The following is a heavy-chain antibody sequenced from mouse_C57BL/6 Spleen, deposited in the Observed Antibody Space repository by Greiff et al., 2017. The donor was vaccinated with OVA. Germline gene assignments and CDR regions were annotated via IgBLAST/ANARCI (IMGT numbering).Heavy chain of an antibody. CDR1: GYTFTDYN. Sequence: EVKLVESGPELVKPGASVKIPCKASGYTFTDYNMDWVKQSHGKSLEWIGDINPNNGGTIYNQKFKGKATLTVDKSSSTAYMELRSLTSEDTAVYYCARRDYGSSYPYAMDYWGQGTSVTVSS. D-gene: IGHD1-1*01. V-gene: IGHV1-18*01. CDR3: ARRDYGSSYPYAMDY. J-gene: IGHJ4*01. CDR2: INPNNGGT.